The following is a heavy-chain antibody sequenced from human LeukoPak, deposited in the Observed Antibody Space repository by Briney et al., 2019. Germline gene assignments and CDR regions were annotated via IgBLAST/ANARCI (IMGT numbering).Heavy chain of an antibody. CDR1: GGSFSGYY. CDR3: ARAHPGIAAAGPRHFDY. D-gene: IGHD6-13*01. Sequence: SETLSLTCAVYGGSFSGYYWSWIRQPPGKGLEWIGEINHSGSTNYNPSLKSRVTISVDASKNQFSLRLSSVTAADTAVYYCARAHPGIAAAGPRHFDYWGQGTLVTVSS. CDR2: INHSGST. J-gene: IGHJ4*02. V-gene: IGHV4-34*01.